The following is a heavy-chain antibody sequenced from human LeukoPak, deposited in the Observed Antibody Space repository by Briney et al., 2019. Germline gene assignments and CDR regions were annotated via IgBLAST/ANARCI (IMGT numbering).Heavy chain of an antibody. J-gene: IGHJ3*02. D-gene: IGHD2-2*01. V-gene: IGHV1-18*04. Sequence: ASVTVSCKASGYTFTTNGVSWVRQAPGQGLEWLAWISPYDGDTNYTPDLPGRVTLSTDTSTSTAYMELTSLRSDDTAVYYCARLRGGIYSSRDAFDIWGQGTMVTVSS. CDR2: ISPYDGDT. CDR3: ARLRGGIYSSRDAFDI. CDR1: GYTFTTNG.